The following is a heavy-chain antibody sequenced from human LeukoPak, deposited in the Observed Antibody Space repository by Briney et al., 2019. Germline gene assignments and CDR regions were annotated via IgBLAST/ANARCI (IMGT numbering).Heavy chain of an antibody. J-gene: IGHJ4*02. CDR3: ARAQWTGTKVWIDY. Sequence: SETLSLTCTVSGGSISGYYWSWIRQPPGKGLEWIGYIYYRGSTNYNPSLKSRVTISVDTSKNQFSLKLSSVTAADTAVYYCARAQWTGTKVWIDYWGQGTLVTVSS. CDR2: IYYRGST. V-gene: IGHV4-59*01. D-gene: IGHD1-7*01. CDR1: GGSISGYY.